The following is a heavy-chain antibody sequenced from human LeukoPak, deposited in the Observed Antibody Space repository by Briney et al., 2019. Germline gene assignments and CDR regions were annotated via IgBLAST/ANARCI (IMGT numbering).Heavy chain of an antibody. CDR3: ARDRTIFEVVMLWFDP. D-gene: IGHD3-3*01. CDR1: GYTFTSYG. Sequence: GASVKVSCKASGYTFTSYGISWVRQAPGQGLEWMGWISAYNGNTNYAQKLQGRVTMTTDTSTSTAYMELRSLRSDDTAVYYCARDRTIFEVVMLWFDPWGQGTLVTVSS. J-gene: IGHJ5*02. V-gene: IGHV1-18*01. CDR2: ISAYNGNT.